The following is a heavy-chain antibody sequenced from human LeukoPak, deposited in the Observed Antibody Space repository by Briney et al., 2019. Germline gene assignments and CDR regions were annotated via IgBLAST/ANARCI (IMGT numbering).Heavy chain of an antibody. J-gene: IGHJ4*02. CDR2: IYYGGST. D-gene: IGHD6-19*01. CDR3: ARQDIPYRGWYPGPLDY. V-gene: IGHV4-39*01. Sequence: SETLSLTCTVSGGSISSGTYYWGWIRQPPGKGLEWIGSIYYGGSTYYSPSLKSRVTISVDTPKNQVSLKLSSVTAADTAVYYCARQDIPYRGWYPGPLDYWGQGTLVTGSS. CDR1: GGSISSGTYY.